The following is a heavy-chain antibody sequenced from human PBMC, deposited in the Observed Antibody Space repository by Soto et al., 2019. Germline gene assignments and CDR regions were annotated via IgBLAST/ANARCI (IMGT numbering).Heavy chain of an antibody. Sequence: QITLKESGPTLVKPTQTLTLTCTFSGFSLSTSGVGVGWIRQPPGKALEWLALIYWEDDKRYSPSLKSRLTITKDTSKNQVVLTMTNMDPVDTATYYCAHRSSSWYVFEYWGQGTLVTVSS. J-gene: IGHJ4*02. CDR1: GFSLSTSGVG. CDR2: IYWEDDK. CDR3: AHRSSSWYVFEY. D-gene: IGHD6-13*01. V-gene: IGHV2-5*02.